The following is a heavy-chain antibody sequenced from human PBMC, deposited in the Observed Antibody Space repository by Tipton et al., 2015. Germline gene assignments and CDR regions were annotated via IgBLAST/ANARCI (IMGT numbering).Heavy chain of an antibody. CDR3: AREPLMLGGLRYAMDV. J-gene: IGHJ6*02. Sequence: TLSLTCTVSGASMSSSYWSWIRQPAGKGLEWIGRIYTSGNTMYNPSLKSRVTMSVDTSKNQFSLKVTSVTAADTAVYYCAREPLMLGGLRYAMDVWGQGTTVTVS. V-gene: IGHV4-4*07. CDR2: IYTSGNT. CDR1: GASMSSSY. D-gene: IGHD3-16*01.